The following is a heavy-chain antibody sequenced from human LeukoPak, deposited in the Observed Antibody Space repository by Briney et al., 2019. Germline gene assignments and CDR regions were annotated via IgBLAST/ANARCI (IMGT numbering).Heavy chain of an antibody. CDR3: ARTGGIAAGYYYYMDV. CDR1: GYSISSGYY. CDR2: IYHSGST. V-gene: IGHV4-38-2*01. D-gene: IGHD6-13*01. J-gene: IGHJ6*03. Sequence: SETLSLTCAVSGYSISSGYYWGWIRQPPGKGLEWIGSIYHSGSTYYNPSLKSRVTISVDTSKNQFSLKLSSVTAADTAEYYCARTGGIAAGYYYYMDVWGKGTTVTVSS.